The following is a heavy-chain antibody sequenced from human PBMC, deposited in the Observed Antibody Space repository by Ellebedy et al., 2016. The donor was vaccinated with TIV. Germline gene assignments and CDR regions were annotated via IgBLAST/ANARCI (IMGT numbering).Heavy chain of an antibody. CDR1: GFTVSSNY. Sequence: GESLKISCAASGFTVSSNYMSWVRQAPGKGLECVSVIYSGGTTYYADSVKGRFTISRDNSKNTLYLQMNSLRAEDTAVYYCAREVVIYDILTGYYNRYFQHWGQGTLVTVSS. CDR2: IYSGGTT. CDR3: AREVVIYDILTGYYNRYFQH. J-gene: IGHJ1*01. D-gene: IGHD3-9*01. V-gene: IGHV3-66*01.